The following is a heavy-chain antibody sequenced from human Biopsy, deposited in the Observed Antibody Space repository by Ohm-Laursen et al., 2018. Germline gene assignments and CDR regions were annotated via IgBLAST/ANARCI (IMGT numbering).Heavy chain of an antibody. Sequence: GTLSLTCTVSGGSLSSYSWSWIRQPAGKGLEWIGQIYTSGITNYNPSLKSRVTMSVDTSKNKFSLRVSSVTAADMAVYYCARDRDRRGWFDPWGQGTLVTVSS. D-gene: IGHD1-14*01. J-gene: IGHJ5*02. CDR3: ARDRDRRGWFDP. CDR2: IYTSGIT. CDR1: GGSLSSYS. V-gene: IGHV4-4*07.